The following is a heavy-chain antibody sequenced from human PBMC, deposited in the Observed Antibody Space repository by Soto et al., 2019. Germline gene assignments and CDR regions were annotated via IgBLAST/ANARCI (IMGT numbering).Heavy chain of an antibody. J-gene: IGHJ6*02. D-gene: IGHD6-19*01. CDR2: IYPGDSDT. CDR3: ARPREAGKYYYGVDV. Sequence: PGESLKISCKGSGYSFTSYWIGWVRQMPGKGLEWMGIIYPGDSDTRYSPSFQGQVTISADKSISTAYLQWSSLKASDTAMYYCARPREAGKYYYGVDVWGQGTTVPVSS. V-gene: IGHV5-51*01. CDR1: GYSFTSYW.